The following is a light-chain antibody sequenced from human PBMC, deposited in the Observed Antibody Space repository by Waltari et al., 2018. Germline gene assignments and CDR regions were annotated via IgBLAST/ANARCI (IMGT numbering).Light chain of an antibody. CDR1: NIGSYS. CDR3: QVWHADIDPGV. J-gene: IGLJ1*01. V-gene: IGLV3-21*04. CDR2: YDS. Sequence: SYVLTQPPSVPVAPGETASITCGGDNIGSYSVHWYQQKPGQAPVLVSFYDSDRPSGIPARFSGSNSGNTATLTITSVEAGDEARYYCQVWHADIDPGVFGTGTEVTVL.